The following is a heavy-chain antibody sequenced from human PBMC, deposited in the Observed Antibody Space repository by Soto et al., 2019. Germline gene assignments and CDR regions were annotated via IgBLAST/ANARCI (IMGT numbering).Heavy chain of an antibody. CDR3: ARHRNDFNDGFDI. Sequence: PGESLKISCKGSGNIFANSWIGWVRQMSGKGLEWMGIIYPGDSDTRYSPSFQGQVTISADKSIITAYLQWSSLKASDTAIYYCARHRNDFNDGFDIWGQGTMVTVSS. J-gene: IGHJ3*02. V-gene: IGHV5-51*01. D-gene: IGHD2-21*02. CDR2: IYPGDSDT. CDR1: GNIFANSW.